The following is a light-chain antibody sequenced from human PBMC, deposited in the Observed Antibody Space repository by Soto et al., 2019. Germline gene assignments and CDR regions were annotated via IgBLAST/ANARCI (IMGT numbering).Light chain of an antibody. J-gene: IGLJ1*01. CDR2: EGH. V-gene: IGLV2-23*01. Sequence: QSALSQPASVSGSPGQSITISCTGTSGFVGRCSLDSWYQQQQGKAPQVMISEGHRRPTGVPDRFSSCTSVNSASLTIFGLQADDEADYYCCLYIGATTYVFGTGTKVTVL. CDR1: SGFVGRCSL. CDR3: CLYIGATTYV.